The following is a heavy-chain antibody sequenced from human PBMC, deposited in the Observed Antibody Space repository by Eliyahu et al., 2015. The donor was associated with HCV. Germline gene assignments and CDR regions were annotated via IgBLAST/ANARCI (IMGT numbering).Heavy chain of an antibody. J-gene: IGHJ6*02. CDR1: GSXFXRYX. V-gene: IGHV3-21*01. CDR3: ARDARGYSGYGENYYYYYGMDV. D-gene: IGHD5-12*01. Sequence: EVQLVESGGGLVKPGGSLXLSCXASGSXFXRYXMNWXXQAXGKGLGWVSSISSSSSYIYYADSVKGRFTISRDNAKNSLYLQMNSLRAEDTAVYYCARDARGYSGYGENYYYYYGMDVWGQGTTVTVSS. CDR2: ISSSSSYI.